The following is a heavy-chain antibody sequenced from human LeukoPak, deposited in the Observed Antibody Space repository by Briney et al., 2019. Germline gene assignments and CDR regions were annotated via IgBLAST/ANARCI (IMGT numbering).Heavy chain of an antibody. CDR3: ARGSYYDSSGYYN. J-gene: IGHJ4*02. CDR2: ISAYNGNT. V-gene: IGHV1-18*01. CDR1: GGTFSSYA. Sequence: ASVKVSCKASGGTFSSYAISWVRQAPGQGLEWMGWISAYNGNTNYAQKLQGRVTRTTNTSTSTAYMELRSVRSDDTDVYYCARGSYYDSSGYYNWGQGTLVTVSS. D-gene: IGHD3-22*01.